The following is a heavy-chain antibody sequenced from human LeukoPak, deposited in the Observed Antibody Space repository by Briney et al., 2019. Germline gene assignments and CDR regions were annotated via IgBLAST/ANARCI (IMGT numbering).Heavy chain of an antibody. CDR2: MNPNSGNT. Sequence: ASVKVSCKASGYTFSSYDINWVRQATGQGLEWTGWMNPNSGNTGYVQKFQGRVTITRNTSISKAYMQLKSLSSEDTAVCYCSRQYYSYGNAFDIWGQGTMVTVSS. CDR1: GYTFSSYD. CDR3: SRQYYSYGNAFDI. V-gene: IGHV1-8*01. J-gene: IGHJ3*02. D-gene: IGHD5-18*01.